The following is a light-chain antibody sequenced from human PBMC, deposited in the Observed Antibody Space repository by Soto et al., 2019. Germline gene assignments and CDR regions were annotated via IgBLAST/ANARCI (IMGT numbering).Light chain of an antibody. V-gene: IGKV1-5*03. CDR3: QQSYSTPWT. J-gene: IGKJ1*01. CDR1: QTISSW. CDR2: KAS. Sequence: DIQMTQSPSTLSGSVVERFTITCRASQTISSWLAWYQQKPGKAPKLLIYKASTLKSGVPSRFSGSGSGTEFTLTISSLQPEDFATYYCQQSYSTPWTFGQGTKVDIK.